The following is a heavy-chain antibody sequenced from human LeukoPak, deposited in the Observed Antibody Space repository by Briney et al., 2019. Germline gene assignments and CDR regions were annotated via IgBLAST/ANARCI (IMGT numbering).Heavy chain of an antibody. J-gene: IGHJ5*02. Sequence: ASVKVSCKASGYTLTGYYLHWVRQAPRQGLEWMGWINPNSGDTNFAQKFQGRVTMTRDTSISTAYIELSRLRSDDTAVYYCARGSIVVVPAASVFDPWGQGTLVTVSS. CDR1: GYTLTGYY. CDR3: ARGSIVVVPAASVFDP. D-gene: IGHD2-2*01. V-gene: IGHV1-2*02. CDR2: INPNSGDT.